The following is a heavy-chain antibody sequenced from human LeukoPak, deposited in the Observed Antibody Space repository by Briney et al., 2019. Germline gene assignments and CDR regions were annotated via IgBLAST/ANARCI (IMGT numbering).Heavy chain of an antibody. CDR2: INHSGST. J-gene: IGHJ5*02. CDR3: ARVEGYCTNGVCYTPWFDP. V-gene: IGHV4-34*01. CDR1: GGSFSGYC. D-gene: IGHD2-8*01. Sequence: SETLSLTCAVYGGSFSGYCWSWIRQPPGKGLEWIGEINHSGSTNYNPSLKSRVTISVDTSKNQFSLKLSSVTAADTAVYYCARVEGYCTNGVCYTPWFDPWGQGTLVTVSS.